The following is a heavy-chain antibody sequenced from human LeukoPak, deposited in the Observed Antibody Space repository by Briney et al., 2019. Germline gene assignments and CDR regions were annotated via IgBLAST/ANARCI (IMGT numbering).Heavy chain of an antibody. V-gene: IGHV3-48*01. Sequence: GGSLRLSCAASGFTVSSNYMSWVRQAPGKGLEWVSYISSSSSTVYYADSVKGRFTISRDNAKNSLYLQMNSLRAGDTAVYYCARDRAYDYGDYGAGNWFEPWGQGTLVTVSS. J-gene: IGHJ5*02. D-gene: IGHD4-17*01. CDR3: ARDRAYDYGDYGAGNWFEP. CDR2: ISSSSSTV. CDR1: GFTVSSNY.